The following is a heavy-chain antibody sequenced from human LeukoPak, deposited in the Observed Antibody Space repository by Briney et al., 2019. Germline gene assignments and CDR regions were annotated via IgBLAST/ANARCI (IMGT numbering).Heavy chain of an antibody. Sequence: AGGSLRLSCGASGFTFNRHGMNWVRQAPGKGLEWVSGISPGGDIKYYADSVKGRFLISRDNSKNTVYLQMNSLRVDDTARYYCAQDGAWLRFDHWGQGTLVTVSS. V-gene: IGHV3-23*01. CDR2: ISPGGDIK. D-gene: IGHD5-12*01. CDR3: AQDGAWLRFDH. J-gene: IGHJ4*02. CDR1: GFTFNRHG.